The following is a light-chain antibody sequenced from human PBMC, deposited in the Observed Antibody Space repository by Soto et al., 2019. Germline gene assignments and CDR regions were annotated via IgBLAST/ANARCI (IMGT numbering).Light chain of an antibody. J-gene: IGKJ1*01. Sequence: EIVMTQSPATLSVSPGERDTLSCRASQSVSSNLAWYQQKPGQAPRLLIYGASTRATGIPARFSGSGSGTDFTLTISSLQSEDFAVYYCQQYNNWPGTFGQGTKVESK. CDR1: QSVSSN. CDR2: GAS. CDR3: QQYNNWPGT. V-gene: IGKV3-15*01.